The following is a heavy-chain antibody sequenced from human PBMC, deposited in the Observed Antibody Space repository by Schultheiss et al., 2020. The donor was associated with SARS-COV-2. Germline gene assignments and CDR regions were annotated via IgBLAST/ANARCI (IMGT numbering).Heavy chain of an antibody. CDR3: ARGPIGAAGNWDFDY. D-gene: IGHD6-13*01. Sequence: SVKVSCKASGGTFSSYAISWVRQAPGQGLEWMGGIIPVFGTAIYAQKLQDRVTMTTDTSTSTAYMELRSLRSDDTAVYYCARGPIGAAGNWDFDYWGQGTLVTVSS. CDR2: IIPVFGTA. J-gene: IGHJ4*02. CDR1: GGTFSSYA. V-gene: IGHV1-69*05.